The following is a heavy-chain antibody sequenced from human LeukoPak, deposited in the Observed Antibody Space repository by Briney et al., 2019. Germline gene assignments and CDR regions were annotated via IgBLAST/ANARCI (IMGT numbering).Heavy chain of an antibody. Sequence: SETLSLTCTVSGGSISSGSYYWSWIRQPAGKALEWIGRIYTSGSTNYNPSLKSRVTISVDTSKTQFSLRLNSVTAADTAVYYCASFASPGYYYYGMDVWGQGTTVTVSS. CDR2: IYTSGST. V-gene: IGHV4-61*02. CDR3: ASFASPGYYYYGMDV. J-gene: IGHJ6*02. CDR1: GGSISSGSYY. D-gene: IGHD3-10*01.